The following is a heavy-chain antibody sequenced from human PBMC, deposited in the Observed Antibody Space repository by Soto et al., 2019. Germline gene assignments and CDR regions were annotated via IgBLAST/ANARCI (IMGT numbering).Heavy chain of an antibody. V-gene: IGHV1-18*01. D-gene: IGHD3-3*01. J-gene: IGHJ6*03. CDR2: ISAYNGNT. CDR1: GYTFTSYG. Sequence: GASVKVSCKASGYTFTSYGISWVRQAPGQGLEWMGWISAYNGNTNYAQKLQGRVTMTTDTSTSTAYMELRSLRSDDTAVYYCARADSNYDFWSGYYVSYYYYYMDVWGKGTTVTVSS. CDR3: ARADSNYDFWSGYYVSYYYYYMDV.